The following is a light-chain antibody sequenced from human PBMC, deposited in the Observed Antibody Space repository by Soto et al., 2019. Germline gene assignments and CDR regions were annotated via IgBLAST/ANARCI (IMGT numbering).Light chain of an antibody. CDR2: AAS. CDR1: QGISSY. J-gene: IGKJ2*01. V-gene: IGKV1-9*01. CDR3: QQLNSYP. Sequence: DIQLTQSPSFLSASVGDRVTITCRASQGISSYLAWYQQKPGKAPKLLIYAASTLQSGVPSRFSGSGSGTEFPLTISSLQPEDFATYYCQQLNSYPFGQGTKLEIK.